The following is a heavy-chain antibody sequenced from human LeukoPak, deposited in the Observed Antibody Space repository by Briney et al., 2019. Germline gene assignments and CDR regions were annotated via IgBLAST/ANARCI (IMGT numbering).Heavy chain of an antibody. CDR3: AREGSPTDSSC. Sequence: ASVKVSCKASGYTFTNYGISWVRQAPGQGLEWMGWISGYNGNAKYAQNLQGRVTMTTDTSTSTAYMELRSLRSDDTAVYYCAREGSPTDSSCWGQGTLVTVSS. CDR1: GYTFTNYG. D-gene: IGHD6-13*01. J-gene: IGHJ4*02. V-gene: IGHV1-18*01. CDR2: ISGYNGNA.